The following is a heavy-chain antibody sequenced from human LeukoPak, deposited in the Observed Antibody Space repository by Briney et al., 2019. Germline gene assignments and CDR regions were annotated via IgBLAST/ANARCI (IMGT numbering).Heavy chain of an antibody. V-gene: IGHV1-46*01. CDR1: GYTFTSYY. J-gene: IGHJ4*02. CDR3: AREYLRADSSGYYSLGY. CDR2: INPSGGST. D-gene: IGHD3-22*01. Sequence: ASVKVSCKASGYTFTSYYMHWVRQAPGQGLEWMGIINPSGGSTSYAQKFQGRVTMTRDTSTSTVYMELSSLRSEDTAVYYCAREYLRADSSGYYSLGYWGQGTLVTVSS.